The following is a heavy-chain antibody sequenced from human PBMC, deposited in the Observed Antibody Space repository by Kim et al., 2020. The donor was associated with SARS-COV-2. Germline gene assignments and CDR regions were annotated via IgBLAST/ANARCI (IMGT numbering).Heavy chain of an antibody. CDR3: VTAAQIVAPTRNY. CDR2: ITYNSEIT. CDR1: GFSISDYA. V-gene: IGHV3-23*01. J-gene: IGHJ4*02. Sequence: GGSLRLSCAASGFSISDYAMSWVRQAPGKGLEWVSSITYNSEITFFANSVRGRFTISRDNSENTLFHQMNSLRAEDTALYYCVTAAQIVAPTRNYWGQGTLVTVSS. D-gene: IGHD1-26*01.